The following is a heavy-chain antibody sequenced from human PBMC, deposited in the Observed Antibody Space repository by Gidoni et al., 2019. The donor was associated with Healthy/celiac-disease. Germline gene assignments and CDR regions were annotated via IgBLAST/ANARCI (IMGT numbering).Heavy chain of an antibody. V-gene: IGHV3-21*01. J-gene: IGHJ4*02. D-gene: IGHD3-22*01. CDR3: ARGEGDYYDSSGYYFDY. Sequence: EVQLVESGGGLVKPGGSLRLSCAASGFTFRSASMNWVRQAPGKGLEWVSSISSSSSYIYYADSVKGRFTISRDNAKNSLYLQMNSLRAEDTAVYYCARGEGDYYDSSGYYFDYWGQGTLVTVSS. CDR1: GFTFRSAS. CDR2: ISSSSSYI.